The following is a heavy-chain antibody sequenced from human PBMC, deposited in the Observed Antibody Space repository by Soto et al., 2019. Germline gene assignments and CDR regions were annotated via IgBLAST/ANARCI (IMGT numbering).Heavy chain of an antibody. J-gene: IGHJ2*01. CDR3: STGETAEEDYYYFGL. Sequence: QVQLVQSGAEVKKPGSSVKVSCKASGGTFSSYTISWVRQAPGQGIEWMGRIIPILGIANYAQKVQGRVMFTADKSTRGVYMELTSLRSEDTAVYYCSTGETAEEDYYYFGLWGGGTLVTVSS. D-gene: IGHD3-10*01. CDR2: IIPILGIA. CDR1: GGTFSSYT. V-gene: IGHV1-69*02.